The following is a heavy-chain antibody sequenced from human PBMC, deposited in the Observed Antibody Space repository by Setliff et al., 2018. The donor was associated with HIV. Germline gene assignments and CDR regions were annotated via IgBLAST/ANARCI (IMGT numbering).Heavy chain of an antibody. J-gene: IGHJ4*02. CDR3: VTAQWTVVLPAPRETHFES. CDR2: INIRNGNT. Sequence: ASVKVSCKASGYSFTSSGVSWVRQAPGQGLERMGWINIRNGNTNYAQKFQGRVTMTTDTSTSTAYMGLRSLRSDDTAVYYCVTAQWTVVLPAPRETHFESWGQGTLVTVSS. D-gene: IGHD6-19*01. V-gene: IGHV1-18*01. CDR1: GYSFTSSG.